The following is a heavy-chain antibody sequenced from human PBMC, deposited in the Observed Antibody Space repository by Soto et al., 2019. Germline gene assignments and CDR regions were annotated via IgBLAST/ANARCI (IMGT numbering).Heavy chain of an antibody. Sequence: PGESLKISCKGSGYSFTSYWIGWVRQMPGKGLEWMGIIYPGDSDTRYSPSFQGQVTISADKSISTAYLQWSSLKASDTAMYYCARRDGSGSYVIYSAFEIWGQGTLVTVSS. CDR1: GYSFTSYW. J-gene: IGHJ1*01. D-gene: IGHD3-10*01. CDR2: IYPGDSDT. CDR3: ARRDGSGSYVIYSAFEI. V-gene: IGHV5-51*01.